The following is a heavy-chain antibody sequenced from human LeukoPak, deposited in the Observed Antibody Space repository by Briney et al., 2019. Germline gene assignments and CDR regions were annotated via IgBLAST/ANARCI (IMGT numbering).Heavy chain of an antibody. Sequence: SETLSLTCSVSGDSTVGYYWGWIRQSPGRAPEWLAYVYRSGQSDYNSSLRGRVTVSLDRSKTQVSLRLRSLTAADTAIYYCASGKYYYDDSASVNRASRTAFHIWAQGTMVLVSS. CDR1: GDSTVGYY. CDR2: VYRSGQS. D-gene: IGHD3-22*01. J-gene: IGHJ3*02. V-gene: IGHV4-59*12. CDR3: ASGKYYYDDSASVNRASRTAFHI.